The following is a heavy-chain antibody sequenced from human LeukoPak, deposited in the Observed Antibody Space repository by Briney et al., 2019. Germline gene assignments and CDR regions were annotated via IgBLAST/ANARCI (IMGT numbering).Heavy chain of an antibody. CDR1: GFSVSNYY. D-gene: IGHD3-16*01. J-gene: IGHJ5*01. CDR2: IRDSGET. Sequence: SGGSLRLSCAGSGFSVSNYYMNWVRQAPGKGLEWVSLIRDSGETFYADSVKGRFTISRDNSKNTVYLQMNRLRVEDTAVYFCARDRAVTQVWAAFDSWGQGTLVTVSS. CDR3: ARDRAVTQVWAAFDS. V-gene: IGHV3-66*03.